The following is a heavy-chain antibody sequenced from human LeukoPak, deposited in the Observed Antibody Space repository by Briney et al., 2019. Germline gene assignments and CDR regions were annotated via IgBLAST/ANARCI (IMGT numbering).Heavy chain of an antibody. Sequence: GGSLRLSCAASGFTFSSYGMHWVRQAPGKGLEWVAVISYDASNRYYTDSVKGRFTISRDNAKNSLYLQMNSLRAEDTALYYCAKAASYYDILTGYTAWGQGTLVTVSS. CDR2: ISYDASNR. J-gene: IGHJ4*02. CDR1: GFTFSSYG. CDR3: AKAASYYDILTGYTA. D-gene: IGHD3-9*01. V-gene: IGHV3-30*18.